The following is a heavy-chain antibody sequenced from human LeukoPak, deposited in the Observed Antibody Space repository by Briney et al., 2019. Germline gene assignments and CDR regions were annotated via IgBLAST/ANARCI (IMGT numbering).Heavy chain of an antibody. V-gene: IGHV4-34*01. CDR2: INHSGST. Sequence: SETLSLTCAVYGGSFSGYYWSWIRQPPGKGLEWIGEINHSGSTNYNPSLKSRVTISVDTSKNQFSLKLSSVTAADTAVYYCARRTRGYSYGYGGWFDPWGQGTLVTVSS. D-gene: IGHD5-18*01. J-gene: IGHJ5*02. CDR3: ARRTRGYSYGYGGWFDP. CDR1: GGSFSGYY.